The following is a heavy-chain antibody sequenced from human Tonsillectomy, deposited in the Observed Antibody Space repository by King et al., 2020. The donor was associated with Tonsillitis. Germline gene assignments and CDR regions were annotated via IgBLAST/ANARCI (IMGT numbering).Heavy chain of an antibody. CDR1: GFTFSTCA. CDR3: AKESPYSGNYRFYYFDY. V-gene: IGHV3-23*01. J-gene: IGHJ4*02. Sequence: VQLQESGGGLVQPGGSLRLSCEASGFTFSTCAMSWVRQAPGKGPEWVSAFSGRVTRTFYADSVKGRFTISIDDSKNTVSLQMCSLRAEDTAVYYCAKESPYSGNYRFYYFDYWGQGTLVTVSS. D-gene: IGHD1-26*01. CDR2: FSGRVTRT.